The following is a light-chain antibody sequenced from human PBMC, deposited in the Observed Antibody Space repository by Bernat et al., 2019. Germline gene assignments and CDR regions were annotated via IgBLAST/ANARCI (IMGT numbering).Light chain of an antibody. V-gene: IGLV4-60*03. CDR3: ETWDSNNWV. J-gene: IGLJ3*02. Sequence: QPVLTQSSSASASLGSSVKLTCTLSSGHSSYIIAWHQQQPGKAPRYLMKLEGSGSYNKGSGVPDRFSGSSSGADCDLTISNLQSGDEADYYCETWDSNNWVFGGGTKLTVL. CDR2: LEGSGSY. CDR1: SGHSSYI.